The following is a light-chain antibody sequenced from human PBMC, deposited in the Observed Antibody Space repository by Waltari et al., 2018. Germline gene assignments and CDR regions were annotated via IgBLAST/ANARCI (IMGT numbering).Light chain of an antibody. V-gene: IGKV1-5*03. CDR2: KAS. Sequence: DIQMTQSPSTLSASVGDRVTITCRASQSLNDWLAWYQQKPGKAPKLLIYKASSLETGVPSRFSGIGSGTEFTLTISSLQPDDFATYYCQHYISYSWTFGQGTKVEIK. J-gene: IGKJ1*01. CDR3: QHYISYSWT. CDR1: QSLNDW.